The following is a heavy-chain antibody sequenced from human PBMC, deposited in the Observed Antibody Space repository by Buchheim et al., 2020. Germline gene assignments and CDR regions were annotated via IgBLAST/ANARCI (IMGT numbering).Heavy chain of an antibody. CDR1: GYTFTSYY. J-gene: IGHJ4*02. CDR3: ARDRGDYDYIWGSYSNDY. CDR2: INPSGGST. V-gene: IGHV1-46*03. D-gene: IGHD3-16*01. Sequence: QVQLVQSGAEVKKPGASVKVSCKASGYTFTSYYMHWVRQAPGQGLEWMGIINPSGGSTSYAQKFQGRVTMTRDTSTSPGYMELSSLRSEDTAVYYCARDRGDYDYIWGSYSNDYWGQGTL.